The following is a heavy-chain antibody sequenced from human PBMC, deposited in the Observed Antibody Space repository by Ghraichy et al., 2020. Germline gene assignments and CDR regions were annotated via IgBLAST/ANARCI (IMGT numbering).Heavy chain of an antibody. V-gene: IGHV3-23*01. D-gene: IGHD2-21*02. J-gene: IGHJ4*02. CDR3: ARVHCGGDCFVDY. CDR1: GFTLRMYA. Sequence: ETLSLTCEASGFTLRMYAMSWVRQAPGKGLDWVSGISGSGGSTDYANSVKGRFTISRDNSKSTLFLQMNSLRAEDTAVYYCARVHCGGDCFVDYWGQGTLVTVSS. CDR2: ISGSGGST.